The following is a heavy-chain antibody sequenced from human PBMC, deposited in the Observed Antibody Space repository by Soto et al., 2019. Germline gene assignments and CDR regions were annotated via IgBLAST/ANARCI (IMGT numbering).Heavy chain of an antibody. Sequence: SVKVSCKASGGTFSSYDISRVPQATGQGLEWMGGIIPIFGTANYAQKFQGRVTITADESTRTAYMELSSLRSEDTAVYYCARASGIAAAGHFDYWGQ. J-gene: IGHJ4*01. CDR2: IIPIFGTA. D-gene: IGHD6-13*01. V-gene: IGHV1-69*13. CDR1: GGTFSSYD. CDR3: ARASGIAAAGHFDY.